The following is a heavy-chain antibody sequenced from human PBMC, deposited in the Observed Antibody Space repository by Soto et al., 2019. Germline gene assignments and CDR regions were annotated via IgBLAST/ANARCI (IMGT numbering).Heavy chain of an antibody. CDR1: GGSFSSGDYY. V-gene: IGHV4-30-4*01. CDR2: IYYTGST. J-gene: IGHJ6*02. Sequence: QVQLQESGPGVVKPSQTLSLTCTVSGGSFSSGDYYWSWVRQPPGKGLEWIGYIYYTGSTFNNPSLKSRVSISIDTSKTQFSLKLSSVTAADTAVYYCARRHCGQEPSYYYYGMDVWGQGTTVTVSS. D-gene: IGHD2-21*02. CDR3: ARRHCGQEPSYYYYGMDV.